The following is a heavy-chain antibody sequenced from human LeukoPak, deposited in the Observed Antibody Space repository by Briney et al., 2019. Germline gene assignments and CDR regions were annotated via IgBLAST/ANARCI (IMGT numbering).Heavy chain of an antibody. D-gene: IGHD4-23*01. V-gene: IGHV4-4*07. J-gene: IGHJ4*02. CDR2: IYSSGST. CDR1: GGSINSYY. CDR3: AGGGKATVVTM. Sequence: SETLSLTCTVSGGSINSYYWSWIRQPAGKGLEWIGRIYSSGSTNYNPSLKSRVSISVDTSKNQFSLKLTSVTAADTAVYYCAGGGKATVVTMWGQGILVTVSS.